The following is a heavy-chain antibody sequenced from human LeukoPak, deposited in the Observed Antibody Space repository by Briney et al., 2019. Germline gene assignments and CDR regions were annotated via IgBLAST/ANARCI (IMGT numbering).Heavy chain of an antibody. D-gene: IGHD4-17*01. J-gene: IGHJ6*03. Sequence: GASVKVSCKVSRYTLTIFGISWVRQAPGQGLEWMGWISAYNANTHYAQKFQGRVTITTDTSTSTAFMELRSLRSDDTAVYYCAIMTTEDYYHYYMDVWGKGTTVTVSS. CDR1: RYTLTIFG. CDR3: AIMTTEDYYHYYMDV. V-gene: IGHV1-18*01. CDR2: ISAYNANT.